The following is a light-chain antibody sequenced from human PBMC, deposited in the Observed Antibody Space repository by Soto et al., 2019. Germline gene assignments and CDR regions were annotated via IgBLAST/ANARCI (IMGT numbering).Light chain of an antibody. CDR2: GAS. V-gene: IGKV3-15*01. Sequence: IVITQSASTLSVSPGERATLSCRASQSVSNSYLAWYQQKPGQAPRLLIYGASTRATGIPARFSGSGSGTEFTLTISSLQSEDFADYYCQQYQNWPLITFGQGTRLEIK. CDR1: QSVSNSY. J-gene: IGKJ5*01. CDR3: QQYQNWPLIT.